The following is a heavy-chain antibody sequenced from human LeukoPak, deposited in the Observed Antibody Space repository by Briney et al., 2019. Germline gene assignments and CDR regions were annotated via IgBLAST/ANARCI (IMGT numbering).Heavy chain of an antibody. J-gene: IGHJ5*02. CDR2: MNPNSGNT. V-gene: IGHV1-8*01. Sequence: ASVKVSCKASGYTFTSYDTNWVRQATGQGLEWMGWMNPNSGNTGYAQKFQGRVTMTRNTTISTAYMELSSLGSEDTAVYYCARGGGYDGENWFDPWGQGTLVTVSS. CDR1: GYTFTSYD. D-gene: IGHD5-12*01. CDR3: ARGGGYDGENWFDP.